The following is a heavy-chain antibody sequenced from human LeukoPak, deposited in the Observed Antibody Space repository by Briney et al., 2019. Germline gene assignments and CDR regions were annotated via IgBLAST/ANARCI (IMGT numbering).Heavy chain of an antibody. J-gene: IGHJ6*02. D-gene: IGHD5-12*01. Sequence: GGSLRLSCAASGVTFDDYAMHWVRQAPGKGLEWVSLISGDGGSTYYADSVKGRFTISRDNSKNSLYLQMNSLRTEDTALYYCAKDIQPIITSGYDYYYYYYGMDVWGQGTTVTVSS. CDR1: GVTFDDYA. V-gene: IGHV3-43*02. CDR2: ISGDGGST. CDR3: AKDIQPIITSGYDYYYYYYGMDV.